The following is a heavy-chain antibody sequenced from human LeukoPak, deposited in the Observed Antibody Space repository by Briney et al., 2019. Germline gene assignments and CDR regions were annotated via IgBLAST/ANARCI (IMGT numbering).Heavy chain of an antibody. V-gene: IGHV3-30*02. J-gene: IGHJ6*03. CDR3: AKRANLTVVLPGSYYNYMDV. CDR2: IRYDGSNK. D-gene: IGHD2-2*01. Sequence: PGGSLRLSCAASGFSFNSYGMHWVRQAPGKGLEWVAFIRYDGSNKYYADSVKGRFTISRDNSKNTLYLQMNSLRAEDTAVYLCAKRANLTVVLPGSYYNYMDVWGKGTTVTVSS. CDR1: GFSFNSYG.